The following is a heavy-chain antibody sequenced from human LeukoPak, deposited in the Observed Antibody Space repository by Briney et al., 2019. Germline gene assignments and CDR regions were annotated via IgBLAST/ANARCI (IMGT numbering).Heavy chain of an antibody. D-gene: IGHD3-16*02. J-gene: IGHJ4*02. CDR2: IIPIFGTA. Sequence: SVKVTCKASGGIFSSYAISWVRQAPGQGREWMGGIIPIFGTANNAQKFQGRVTITTDESTSTAYMELSSLRSEDTAVYYCASDHYDYVWGSYRLTYFDYWGQGTLVTVSS. V-gene: IGHV1-69*05. CDR3: ASDHYDYVWGSYRLTYFDY. CDR1: GGIFSSYA.